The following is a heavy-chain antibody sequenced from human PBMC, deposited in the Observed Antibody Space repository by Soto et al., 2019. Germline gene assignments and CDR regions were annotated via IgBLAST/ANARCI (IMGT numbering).Heavy chain of an antibody. D-gene: IGHD5-12*01. CDR1: GFTFSRDW. CDR2: ISTDERTT. Sequence: GSLRLSFAASGFTFSRDWMHWVRQAPGKGLEWVSRISTDERTTTYADSVNGRFTISRDNAKNTVYLQINSLRAEDTAVYYCAGAVSGFDVRRYRTSYFDQWGHGILVTV. CDR3: AGAVSGFDVRRYRTSYFDQ. V-gene: IGHV3-74*01. J-gene: IGHJ4*01.